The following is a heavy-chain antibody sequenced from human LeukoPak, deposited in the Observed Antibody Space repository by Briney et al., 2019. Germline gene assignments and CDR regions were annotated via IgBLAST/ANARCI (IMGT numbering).Heavy chain of an antibody. CDR1: GVSISSGDYS. J-gene: IGHJ4*02. CDR3: ARVGHYYSGSASYLGGFDF. V-gene: IGHV4-30-2*01. CDR2: IYHSGST. D-gene: IGHD3-10*01. Sequence: SETLSLTCTVSGVSISSGDYSWHWIRQPPGKGLEWIGYIYHSGSTYYSPSLESRLTISVDKSKNQFALKLSSVTAADTAVYYGARVGHYYSGSASYLGGFDFWGQGTLVTVSS.